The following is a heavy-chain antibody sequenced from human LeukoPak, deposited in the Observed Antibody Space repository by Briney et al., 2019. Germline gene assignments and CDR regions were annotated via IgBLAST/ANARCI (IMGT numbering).Heavy chain of an antibody. D-gene: IGHD2-15*01. Sequence: ASVKVSCKASGFTFTSSAVQWVRQARGQRLEWIGWIVVGSGNTNYAQKFQERVTITRDMSTSTAYMELSSLRSEDTAVYYCAAASYCSGGSCSSYYYYYGMDVWGKGTTVTVSS. CDR1: GFTFTSSA. CDR2: IVVGSGNT. V-gene: IGHV1-58*01. CDR3: AAASYCSGGSCSSYYYYYGMDV. J-gene: IGHJ6*04.